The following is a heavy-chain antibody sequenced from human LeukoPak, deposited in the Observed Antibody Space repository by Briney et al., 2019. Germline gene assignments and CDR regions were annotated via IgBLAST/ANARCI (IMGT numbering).Heavy chain of an antibody. Sequence: PGRSLRLSCAASGFIFSNYAMHWVRQAPGKGLEWVAVISYDGSNKYYADSVKGRFTISRDNSKNTLYLQMNSLRAEDTAVYYCASGIAVAGTRAYWGQGTLVTVSS. CDR2: ISYDGSNK. V-gene: IGHV3-30*04. CDR1: GFIFSNYA. J-gene: IGHJ4*02. CDR3: ASGIAVAGTRAY. D-gene: IGHD6-19*01.